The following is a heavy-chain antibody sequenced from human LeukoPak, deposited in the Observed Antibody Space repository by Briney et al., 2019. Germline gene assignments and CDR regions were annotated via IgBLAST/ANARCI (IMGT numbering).Heavy chain of an antibody. CDR1: GYTFTGYY. V-gene: IGHV1-2*02. D-gene: IGHD6-19*01. CDR2: INPNSGGT. J-gene: IGHJ4*02. CDR3: ASYSSGWYNGLDYFDY. Sequence: ASVKVSCKASGYTFTGYYMHWVRQAPGQGLEWMGWINPNSGGTNYAQKFQGRVTMTRDTSTSTAYMELSRLRSDDTAVYYCASYSSGWYNGLDYFDYWGQGTLVTLSS.